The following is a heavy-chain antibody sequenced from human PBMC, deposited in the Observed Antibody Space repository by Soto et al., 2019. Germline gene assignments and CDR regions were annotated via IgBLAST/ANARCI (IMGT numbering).Heavy chain of an antibody. Sequence: ALVKVACKTPGYRITIYHSRWGRNAPGQRLEWMGWINVGNGNTRYSQKFQGRHTLTRDTPGNTAYLELNSLISEDTAVYYCATPQGYDGCLDSWGQGTLVTVSS. CDR3: ATPQGYDGCLDS. CDR2: INVGNGNT. J-gene: IGHJ4*02. V-gene: IGHV1-3*01. CDR1: GYRITIYH. D-gene: IGHD3-22*01.